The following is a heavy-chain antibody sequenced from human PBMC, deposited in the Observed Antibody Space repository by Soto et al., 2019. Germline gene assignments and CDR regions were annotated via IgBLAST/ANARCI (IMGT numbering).Heavy chain of an antibody. CDR3: ARGISSTMHAFDI. CDR1: GFTFSTYG. V-gene: IGHV3-33*01. J-gene: IGHJ3*02. CDR2: IWYDGSNK. Sequence: GGSLRLSCAASGFTFSTYGMHWVRQAPGKGLEWVAVIWYDGSNKYYADSVKGRFTISRDNSKNTLYLQMNSLRAEDTAVYYCARGISSTMHAFDIWDQGTMVTVSS.